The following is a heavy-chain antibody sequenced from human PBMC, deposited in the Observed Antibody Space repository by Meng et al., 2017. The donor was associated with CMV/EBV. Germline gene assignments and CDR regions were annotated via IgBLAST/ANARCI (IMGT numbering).Heavy chain of an antibody. V-gene: IGHV1-18*01. CDR3: ATDILTHFDY. D-gene: IGHD3-9*01. CDR2: ISAYNGNT. J-gene: IGHJ4*02. Sequence: HVQLVQSGAEVEKPGAAVQVSCKSSGYTFTSDGISWVRQAPGQGLEWMGWISAYNGNTNYAQKLQGRVTMTTDTSTSTAYMELRSLRSDDTAVYYCATDILTHFDYWGQGTLVTVSS. CDR1: GYTFTSDG.